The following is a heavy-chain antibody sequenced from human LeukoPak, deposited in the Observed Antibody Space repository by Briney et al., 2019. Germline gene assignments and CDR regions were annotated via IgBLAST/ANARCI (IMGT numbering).Heavy chain of an antibody. J-gene: IGHJ4*02. CDR3: ARGVWTTVTNYFDY. D-gene: IGHD4-11*01. CDR1: GGSVSSGGYY. Sequence: SETLSLTCTVSGGSVSSGGYYWSWIRQHPGKGLEWIGYVYYSGSTYYNPSLKSRVTISVDTSKNQFSLKLSSVTAADTAVYYCARGVWTTVTNYFDYWGQGTLVTVSS. CDR2: VYYSGST. V-gene: IGHV4-31*03.